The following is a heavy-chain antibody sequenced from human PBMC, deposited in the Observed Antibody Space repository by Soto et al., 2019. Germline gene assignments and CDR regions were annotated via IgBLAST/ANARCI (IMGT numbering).Heavy chain of an antibody. V-gene: IGHV4-30-4*01. CDR2: IYYSGST. CDR3: ARDRLPIWGGMDV. D-gene: IGHD5-18*01. CDR1: GGPISSSNYY. J-gene: IGHJ6*02. Sequence: QVQLQQSGPGLVKPSQSLSLSCSVSGGPISSSNYYWSWIRQPPGKGLEYIGYIYYSGSTYYNPSLKIRVTISVDTSKNQFSLRLTSVTAADTAVYFCARDRLPIWGGMDVWGQGTTVIVSS.